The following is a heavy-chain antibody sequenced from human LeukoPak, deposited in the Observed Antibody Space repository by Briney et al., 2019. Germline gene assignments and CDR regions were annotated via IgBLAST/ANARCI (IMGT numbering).Heavy chain of an antibody. Sequence: PGGSLRLSCAASGFTFSSYSMNWVRQAPGKGLEWVSYISSSSSTTYYADSVKGRFTISRDNSENTLYLQMNSLRAEDTAVYYCARVSGRGGYNYCRSWGQGTLVTVSS. CDR3: ARVSGRGGYNYCRS. D-gene: IGHD5-24*01. J-gene: IGHJ4*02. CDR1: GFTFSSYS. V-gene: IGHV3-48*01. CDR2: ISSSSSTT.